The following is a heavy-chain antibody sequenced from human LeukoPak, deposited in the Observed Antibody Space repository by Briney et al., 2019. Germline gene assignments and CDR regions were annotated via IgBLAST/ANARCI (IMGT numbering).Heavy chain of an antibody. CDR1: GFTVSSNY. V-gene: IGHV3-66*02. CDR2: IYSGGST. Sequence: GGSLRLSCAASGFTVSSNYMSGGRQAPGKGLEWVSVIYSGGSTYYADSVKGRFTISRDNSKNTLYLQMNSLRAEDTAVYYCARASYTNDFWSGYYDFDYWGQGTLVTVSS. D-gene: IGHD3-3*01. CDR3: ARASYTNDFWSGYYDFDY. J-gene: IGHJ4*02.